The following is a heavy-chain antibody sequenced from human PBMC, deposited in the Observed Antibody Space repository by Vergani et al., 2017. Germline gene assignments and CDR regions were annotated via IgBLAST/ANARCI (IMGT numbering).Heavy chain of an antibody. CDR3: ARVKPLYSSSWYPNWFDP. J-gene: IGHJ5*02. V-gene: IGHV4-34*01. CDR2: INHSGST. Sequence: QVQLQQWGAGLLKPSETLSLTCAVYGGSFSGYYWSWIRQPPGKGLEWIGEINHSGSTNYNPSLKSRVTISVDTSKNQFSLKLSSVTAADTAVYYCARVKPLYSSSWYPNWFDPWGQGTLVTVSS. D-gene: IGHD6-13*01. CDR1: GGSFSGYY.